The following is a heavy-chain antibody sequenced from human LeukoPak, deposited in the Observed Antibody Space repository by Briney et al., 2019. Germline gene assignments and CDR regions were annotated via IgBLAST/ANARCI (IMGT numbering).Heavy chain of an antibody. V-gene: IGHV1-3*01. D-gene: IGHD1-1*01. CDR2: INVGNGDS. J-gene: IGHJ4*02. CDR1: GYTFTNYV. CDR3: AGDRGGTGDFDY. Sequence: GASVKVSCKASGYTFTNYVIHWVRRAPGQRPEGMGWINVGNGDSKYSQKFQGRVTIASDTSASTAYMDLSSLRSEDTALYYCAGDRGGTGDFDYWGQGTLVTVSS.